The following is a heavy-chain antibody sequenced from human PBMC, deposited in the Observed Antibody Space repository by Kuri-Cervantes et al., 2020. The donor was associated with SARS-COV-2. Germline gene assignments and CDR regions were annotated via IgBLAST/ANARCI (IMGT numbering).Heavy chain of an antibody. CDR1: GYSFTSYW. Sequence: GGSLRLSCKGSGYSFTSYWIGWVRQMPGKGLGWMGIIYPGDSDTRYSPSFQGQVTISADKSISTAYLQWSSLKASDTAMYYCARGSSTGNYWYDYWGQGTLVPSPQ. CDR3: ARGSSTGNYWYDY. J-gene: IGHJ4*02. CDR2: IYPGDSDT. V-gene: IGHV5-51*01. D-gene: IGHD1-1*01.